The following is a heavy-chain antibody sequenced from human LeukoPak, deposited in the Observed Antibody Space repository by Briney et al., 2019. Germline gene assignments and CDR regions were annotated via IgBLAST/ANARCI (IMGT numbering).Heavy chain of an antibody. D-gene: IGHD3-3*01. CDR3: ARSRTLNYDFWSGYYRNDAFDI. CDR1: GGSFSGYY. V-gene: IGHV4-34*01. Sequence: SETLSLTCAVYGGSFSGYYWSWIRQPPGKGLEGIGEINHSGSTNYNPSLKSRVTISVDTSKNQFSLKLSSVTAADTAVYYCARSRTLNYDFWSGYYRNDAFDIWGQGTMVTVSS. CDR2: INHSGST. J-gene: IGHJ3*02.